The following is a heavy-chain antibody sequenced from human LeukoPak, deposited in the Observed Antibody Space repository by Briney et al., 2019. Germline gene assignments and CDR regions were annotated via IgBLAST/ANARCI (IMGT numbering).Heavy chain of an antibody. V-gene: IGHV4-59*01. CDR2: IYYSGST. CDR1: GGFISSYY. CDR3: TRGAGWLIDY. J-gene: IGHJ4*02. D-gene: IGHD3-16*01. Sequence: SETLSLTCTVSGGFISSYYWSWIRQPPGKGLEWIGYIYYSGSTNYNPSLKSRVTISADTSKNQFSLKLNSLTTADTAVYYCTRGAGWLIDYWGQGILVTVSS.